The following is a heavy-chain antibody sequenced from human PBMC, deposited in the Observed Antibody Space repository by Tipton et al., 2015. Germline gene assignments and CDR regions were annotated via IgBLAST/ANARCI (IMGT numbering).Heavy chain of an antibody. D-gene: IGHD1-1*01. CDR2: IRYSGGT. CDR3: ARENASYSGMAV. V-gene: IGHV4-59*01. J-gene: IGHJ6*02. Sequence: TLSLTCTVSGTSLSGFYWTWIRQPPGKGLEWIGYIRYSGGTNYKPSLRGRVSISLDMSKNQFSLKLRSVTAADTAMYFCARENASYSGMAVWGQGTTVTVSS. CDR1: GTSLSGFY.